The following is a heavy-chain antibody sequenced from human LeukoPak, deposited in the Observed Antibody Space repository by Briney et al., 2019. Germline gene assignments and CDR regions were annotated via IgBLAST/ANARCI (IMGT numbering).Heavy chain of an antibody. CDR1: GGSISSYY. J-gene: IGHJ4*02. V-gene: IGHV4-59*01. Sequence: SETLSLTCTVSGGSISSYYWSWIRQPPGKGLEWIGYIYYSGSTNYNPSLKSRVTISVDTSKNQFSLKLSSVTAADTVVYYCARVGTQRRYYFDYWGQGTLVTVSS. D-gene: IGHD1-1*01. CDR3: ARVGTQRRYYFDY. CDR2: IYYSGST.